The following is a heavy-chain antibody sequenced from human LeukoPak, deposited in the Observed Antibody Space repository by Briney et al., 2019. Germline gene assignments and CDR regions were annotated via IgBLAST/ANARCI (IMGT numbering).Heavy chain of an antibody. CDR3: VKDLRVGGDY. V-gene: IGHV3-64D*06. CDR1: GFTFSNYP. Sequence: GGSLRLSCSASGFTFSNYPMYWVRQAPGKGLKYVSAISTDGGSTYYADSVKGRFTISRDNSKNTLYLRMSSPRAEDTAVYYCVKDLRVGGDYWGQGTLVTVSS. CDR2: ISTDGGST. D-gene: IGHD3-16*01. J-gene: IGHJ4*02.